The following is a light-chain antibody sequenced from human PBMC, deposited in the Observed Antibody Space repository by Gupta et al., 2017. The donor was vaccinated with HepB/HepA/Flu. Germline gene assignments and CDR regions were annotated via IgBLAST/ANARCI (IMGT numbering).Light chain of an antibody. CDR2: KDS. J-gene: IGLJ1*01. CDR1: ALPKQY. CDR3: QSTDSRDTDYYV. Sequence: SYELTQPPSVSVSPGQTARITCSGDALPKQYAYWYQQKPGQAPALVIYKDSERPSGIPERFSGSSSGTTVTLTISGVQAEDEADYYCQSTDSRDTDYYVFGTGTKVTVL. V-gene: IGLV3-25*03.